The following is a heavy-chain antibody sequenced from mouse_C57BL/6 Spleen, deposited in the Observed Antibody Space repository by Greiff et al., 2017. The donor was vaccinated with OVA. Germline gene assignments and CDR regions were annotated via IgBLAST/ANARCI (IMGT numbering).Heavy chain of an antibody. J-gene: IGHJ2*01. D-gene: IGHD2-3*01. CDR1: GYAFSSSW. Sequence: QVQLQQSGPELVKPGASVKISCKASGYAFSSSWMNWVKQRPGKGLEWIGRIYPGDGDTNYNGKFKGKATLTADKSSSTAYMQLSSLTSEDSAVYFCARRDGYQGYFDYWGQGTTLTVSS. CDR2: IYPGDGDT. CDR3: ARRDGYQGYFDY. V-gene: IGHV1-82*01.